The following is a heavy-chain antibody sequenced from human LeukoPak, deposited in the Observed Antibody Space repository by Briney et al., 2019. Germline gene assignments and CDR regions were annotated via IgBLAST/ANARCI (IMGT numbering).Heavy chain of an antibody. CDR2: FDPEDGET. J-gene: IGHJ6*02. Sequence: ASVKVSCKVSGYTLTELSMHWVRQAPGKGLEWMGGFDPEDGETIYAQKFQGRVTMTEDTSTDTAYMELSSLRSEDTAVYYCATVWMGSGMALTRSYYYYGMDVWGQGTTVTVSS. CDR1: GYTLTELS. V-gene: IGHV1-24*01. D-gene: IGHD3-10*01. CDR3: ATVWMGSGMALTRSYYYYGMDV.